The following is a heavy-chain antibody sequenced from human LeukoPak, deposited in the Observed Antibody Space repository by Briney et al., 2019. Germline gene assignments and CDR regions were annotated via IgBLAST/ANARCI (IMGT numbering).Heavy chain of an antibody. D-gene: IGHD3-16*01. J-gene: IGHJ6*02. CDR1: GFTFSSYS. CDR2: ISSSSSYI. CDR3: ARDSFVSSPYYGTDV. V-gene: IGHV3-21*01. Sequence: GGSLRLSCAASGFTFSSYSMNWVRQAPGKGLEWVSSISSSSSYIYYADSVKGRFTISRDNAKNSLYLQMNSLRAEDTAVYYCARDSFVSSPYYGTDVWGQGTTVTVSS.